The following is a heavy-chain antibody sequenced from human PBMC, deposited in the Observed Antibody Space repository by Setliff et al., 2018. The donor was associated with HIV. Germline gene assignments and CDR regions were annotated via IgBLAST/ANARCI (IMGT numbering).Heavy chain of an antibody. CDR3: TGDYNSGSHRFDY. CDR2: IYPIGSPDYPSGNT. V-gene: IGHV4-4*08. D-gene: IGHD3-10*01. Sequence: SSETLSLTCTVSGGSISSYYWSWIRQSPRKGLEWIGYIYPIGSPDYPSGNTVYNPSFRSRVTLSLDTSKNQFSLKLTSVTAADAAVYYCTGDYNSGSHRFDYWGQGTPVTVSS. CDR1: GGSISSYY. J-gene: IGHJ4*02.